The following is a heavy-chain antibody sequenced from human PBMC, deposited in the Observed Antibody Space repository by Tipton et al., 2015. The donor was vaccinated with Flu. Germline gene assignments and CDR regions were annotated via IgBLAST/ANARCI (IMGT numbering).Heavy chain of an antibody. J-gene: IGHJ4*02. CDR1: GGSIIDYS. D-gene: IGHD3-10*02. CDR2: IYYSGTT. Sequence: GLVKPSETLSLTCTVSGGSIIDYSWSWVRQPPGKGLEWIGSIYYSGTTYYTPSLKSRVAISLDTSTNQFSLKLSSVTAADTAVYYCARLSYYDVDLKNFYFEYWGQGTLVTVSS. CDR3: ARLSYYDVDLKNFYFEY. V-gene: IGHV4-59*05.